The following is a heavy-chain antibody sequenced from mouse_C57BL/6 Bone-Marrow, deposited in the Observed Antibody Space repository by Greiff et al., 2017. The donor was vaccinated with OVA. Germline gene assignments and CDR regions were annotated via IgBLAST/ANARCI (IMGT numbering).Heavy chain of an antibody. V-gene: IGHV1-15*01. J-gene: IGHJ4*01. CDR2: IDPETGGP. CDR3: TRGYSNYYAMDY. D-gene: IGHD2-5*01. CDR1: GYTFTDYE. Sequence: VQLQQSGAELVRPGASVTLSCKASGYTFTDYEMHCVKQTPVHGLEWIGAIDPETGGPAYNQKFNGKAILTADKSSSTAYMELRSLTSEDSAVYYCTRGYSNYYAMDYWGQGTSVTVSS.